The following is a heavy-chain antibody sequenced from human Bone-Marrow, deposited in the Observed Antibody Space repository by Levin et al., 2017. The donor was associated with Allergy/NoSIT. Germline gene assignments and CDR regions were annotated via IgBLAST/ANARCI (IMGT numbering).Heavy chain of an antibody. CDR3: ARFLEWFQNPYHGMDV. D-gene: IGHD3-3*01. CDR1: GLTFVNYA. CDR2: ISESGEST. Sequence: QSGGSLRLSCAASGLTFVNYAMTWVRQAPGKGLQWVSAISESGESTYYADSVKGRFTISRDNSKNTLYLQMNSLRVEDTAVYYCARFLEWFQNPYHGMDVWGQGTTVTVSS. V-gene: IGHV3-23*01. J-gene: IGHJ6*02.